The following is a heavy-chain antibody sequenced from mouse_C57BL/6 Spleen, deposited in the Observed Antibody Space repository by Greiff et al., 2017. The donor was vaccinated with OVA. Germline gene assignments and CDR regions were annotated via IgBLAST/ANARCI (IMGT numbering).Heavy chain of an antibody. V-gene: IGHV1-26*01. D-gene: IGHD1-1*01. CDR1: GYTFTDYY. CDR2: INPNNGGT. CDR3: ATPTGFAY. Sequence: EVQLQQSGPELVKPGASVKISCKASGYTFTDYYMNWVKQSHGKSLEWIGDINPNNGGTSYNQKFKGKATLTVDKSSSTAYMELRSLTSEDSAVYYCATPTGFAYWGQGTLVTVFA. J-gene: IGHJ3*01.